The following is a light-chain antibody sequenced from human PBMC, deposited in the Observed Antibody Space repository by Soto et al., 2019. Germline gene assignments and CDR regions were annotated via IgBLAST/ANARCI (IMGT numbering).Light chain of an antibody. CDR2: AAS. V-gene: IGKV1-6*01. CDR3: LQDYNYPRT. Sequence: AIQMTQSPSSLSASVGDRITITCRASQGIRNDLGWYQQKPGKAPKLLIYAASSLQSGVQSRFSGSGSGTDFTLTISSLQPEDFATYYCLQDYNYPRTFGQGTKVEIK. J-gene: IGKJ1*01. CDR1: QGIRND.